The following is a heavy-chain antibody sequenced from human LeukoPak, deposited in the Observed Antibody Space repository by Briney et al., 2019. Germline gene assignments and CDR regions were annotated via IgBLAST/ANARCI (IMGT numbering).Heavy chain of an antibody. D-gene: IGHD6-13*01. J-gene: IGHJ4*02. CDR3: ARGYNVAAAGIVLDY. CDR1: GGSISSSTYF. Sequence: KTSETLSLTCTVSGGSISSSTYFWGWIRQPPGKGLEWIGTIYYSGSTYYNPSLKSRVTISVDSSKNQFSLKLSSVTAADTAVYYCARGYNVAAAGIVLDYWGQGTLVTVSS. V-gene: IGHV4-39*07. CDR2: IYYSGST.